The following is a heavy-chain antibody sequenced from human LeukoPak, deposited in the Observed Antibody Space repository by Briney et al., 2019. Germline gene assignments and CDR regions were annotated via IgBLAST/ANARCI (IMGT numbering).Heavy chain of an antibody. CDR2: ISTSGST. CDR1: AASISNYY. V-gene: IGHV4-4*09. Sequence: SETLSLTCAVSAASISNYYWSWIRQAPGKGLEWIGYISTSGSTNYNPSLKSRVSISLDTSKNRFSLNLNFVTAADTTVYYCASPRSGYRYTFDYWGQGALVTVSS. D-gene: IGHD3-22*01. J-gene: IGHJ4*02. CDR3: ASPRSGYRYTFDY.